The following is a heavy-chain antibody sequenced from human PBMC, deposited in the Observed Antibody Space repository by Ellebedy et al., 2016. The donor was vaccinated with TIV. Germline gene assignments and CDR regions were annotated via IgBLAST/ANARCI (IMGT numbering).Heavy chain of an antibody. Sequence: MPSETLSLTCTVSGASIDSYYWSWLRQAPGKRLEWIGYIYYSGGTKYSPSLKGRVTISVDTVKRQVSLKMTSVTAADKAVYYCAREVGPHFDYWGQGTHVTVSS. J-gene: IGHJ4*02. CDR1: GASIDSYY. CDR2: IYYSGGT. V-gene: IGHV4-59*01. CDR3: AREVGPHFDY.